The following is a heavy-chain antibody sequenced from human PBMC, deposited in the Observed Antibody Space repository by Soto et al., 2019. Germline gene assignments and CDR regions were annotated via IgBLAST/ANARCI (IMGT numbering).Heavy chain of an antibody. J-gene: IGHJ4*02. D-gene: IGHD5-18*01. V-gene: IGHV3-23*01. Sequence: PGGSLRLSCAASGFTFSTYAMTWVRQAPGKGLEWVSAISASGGSTYYADSVKGRFTISRDNSKNTLYLQMNSLRVEDTAVYYCAKVGFPYSYGYLFYYSGQATRVTVSS. CDR2: ISASGGST. CDR3: AKVGFPYSYGYLFYY. CDR1: GFTFSTYA.